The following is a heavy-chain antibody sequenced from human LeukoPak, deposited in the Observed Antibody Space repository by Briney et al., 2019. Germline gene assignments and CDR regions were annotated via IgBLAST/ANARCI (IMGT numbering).Heavy chain of an antibody. V-gene: IGHV1-8*01. J-gene: IGHJ6*03. D-gene: IGHD2-2*01. Sequence: ASVKVSCKASGYSFTSYDINWVRQAPGQGLEWMGWMNPNSGNTGYAQKFQGRVTMTRNTSISTAYMELSSLRSEDTAVYYCATGRAPAQRGYYYMDVWGKGTTVTVSS. CDR3: ATGRAPAQRGYYYMDV. CDR2: MNPNSGNT. CDR1: GYSFTSYD.